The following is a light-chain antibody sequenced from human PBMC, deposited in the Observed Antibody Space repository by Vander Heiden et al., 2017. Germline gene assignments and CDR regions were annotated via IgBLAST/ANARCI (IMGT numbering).Light chain of an antibody. J-gene: IGKJ2*01. CDR1: QSVLYSSNNKNY. CDR2: WAS. V-gene: IGKV4-1*01. CDR3: QQYYSTPYT. Sequence: DIVMTQSPDSLAVSLGERATINCKSSQSVLYSSNNKNYLAWSQQKPGQPPKLLIYWASTRESGVPDRFSGSGSGTDFTITISSLQAEDVAVYYCQQYYSTPYTFGQGTKLEIK.